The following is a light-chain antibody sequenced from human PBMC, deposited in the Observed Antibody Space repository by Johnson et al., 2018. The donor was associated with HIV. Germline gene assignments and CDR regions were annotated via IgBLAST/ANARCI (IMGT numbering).Light chain of an antibody. V-gene: IGLV1-51*02. CDR1: SSNIGNNY. J-gene: IGLJ1*01. Sequence: SILTQPPSVSAAPGQQVTISCSGSSSNIGNNYVSWYQQLPGTAPKLLIYENNKRPSGIPDRFSGSKSGTSATLGITGLQTGDEADYYCGTWDNSLSAGVFGTGTKVTVL. CDR2: ENN. CDR3: GTWDNSLSAGV.